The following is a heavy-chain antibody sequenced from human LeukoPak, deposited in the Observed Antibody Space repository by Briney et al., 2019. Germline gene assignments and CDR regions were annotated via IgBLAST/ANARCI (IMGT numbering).Heavy chain of an antibody. CDR3: ARGRCVGSTNCYYFDS. CDR1: GYTFTTYD. D-gene: IGHD2-2*01. V-gene: IGHV1-8*01. Sequence: ASVKVSCKASGYTFTTYDINWVRQATGQGLEWMGWKNPNSGNTGYAQKFQGRVTITRDTSASTAYMELSSLRSEDTAVYYCARGRCVGSTNCYYFDSWGQGTLVTVSS. CDR2: KNPNSGNT. J-gene: IGHJ4*02.